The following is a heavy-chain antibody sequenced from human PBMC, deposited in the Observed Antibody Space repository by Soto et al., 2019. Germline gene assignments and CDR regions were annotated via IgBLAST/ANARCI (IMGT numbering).Heavy chain of an antibody. J-gene: IGHJ5*02. CDR1: GGTFSSYT. CDR3: ARDSSDIVVVVASNGGWFDP. Sequence: QVQLVQSGAEVKKPGSSVKVSCKASGGTFSSYTISWVRQAPGQGLEWMGRIIPILGIANYAQKFQGRVTITADKSTSTAYMELSSLRSADTAVYYCARDSSDIVVVVASNGGWFDPWGQGTLVTVSS. D-gene: IGHD2-15*01. CDR2: IIPILGIA. V-gene: IGHV1-69*08.